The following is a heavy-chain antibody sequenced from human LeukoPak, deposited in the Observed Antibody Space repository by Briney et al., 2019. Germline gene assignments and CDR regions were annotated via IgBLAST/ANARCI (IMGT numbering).Heavy chain of an antibody. J-gene: IGHJ5*02. CDR1: GGSISSSSYY. Sequence: PSETLSLTGSVSGGSISSSSYYWGWIRQPPGKGLEWIASIYYSGNPYQHPSPKSRVNISVHTSKNQFSLKLNSVTAADTAVYYCARQGVSAIKDLDPWGQGTLVTVSS. V-gene: IGHV4-39*01. D-gene: IGHD2-21*02. CDR3: ARQGVSAIKDLDP. CDR2: IYYSGNP.